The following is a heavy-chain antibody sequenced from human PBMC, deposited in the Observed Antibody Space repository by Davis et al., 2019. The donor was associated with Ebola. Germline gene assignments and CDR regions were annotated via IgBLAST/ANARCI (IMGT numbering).Heavy chain of an antibody. CDR2: IYHSGTT. CDR3: ARVPGIAAPTAYFQH. D-gene: IGHD6-13*01. CDR1: GYSISSGYY. V-gene: IGHV4-38-2*02. J-gene: IGHJ1*01. Sequence: PSETLSLTCTVSGYSISSGYYWGWIRQPPGKGLEWIGSIYHSGTTYYNPSLKSRVTISVDTSKNQFSLKLSSVTAADTAVYYCARVPGIAAPTAYFQHWGQGTLVTVSS.